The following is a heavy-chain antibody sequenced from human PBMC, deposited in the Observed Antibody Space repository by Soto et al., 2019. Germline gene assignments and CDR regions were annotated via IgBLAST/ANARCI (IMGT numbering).Heavy chain of an antibody. Sequence: SETLSLTCTVSGGSISSNSYYCGWIRQPPGKGLEWIGSIYYSGSTYYNPSLKSRVTISVDTSKNQFSLKLSSVTAADTAVYYCARHTPAISISDHWGQGTLVTVS. CDR3: ARHTPAISISDH. CDR1: GGSISSNSYY. J-gene: IGHJ4*02. D-gene: IGHD2-15*01. CDR2: IYYSGST. V-gene: IGHV4-39*01.